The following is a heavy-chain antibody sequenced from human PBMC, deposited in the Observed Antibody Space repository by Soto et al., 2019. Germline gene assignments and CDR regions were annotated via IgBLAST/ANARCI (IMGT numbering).Heavy chain of an antibody. D-gene: IGHD3-10*01. J-gene: IGHJ5*02. CDR2: INHSGST. CDR3: ARDRRLITMVRGVSLWFDP. CDR1: GGSFSGYY. Sequence: SETLSLTCAVYGGSFSGYYWSLIRQPPGKGLEWIGEINHSGSTNYNPSLKSRVTISVDTSKNQFSLKLSSVTAADTAVYYCARDRRLITMVRGVSLWFDPWGQGTLVTVSS. V-gene: IGHV4-34*01.